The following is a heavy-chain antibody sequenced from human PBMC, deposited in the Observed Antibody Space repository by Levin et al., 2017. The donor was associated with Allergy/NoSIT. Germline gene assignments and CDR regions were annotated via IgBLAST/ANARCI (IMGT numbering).Heavy chain of an antibody. J-gene: IGHJ6*02. V-gene: IGHV4-38-2*01. CDR2: FFHTGDT. D-gene: IGHD1-26*01. CDR1: GYSISNGYY. CDR3: HTSPYYYYGLDF. Sequence: SETLSLTCDVSGYSISNGYYWGWIRQPPGKGLEWIATFFHTGDTYYNPSLESRVTISVDMSNNQLFLRLTSVTAADTALYYFHTSPYYYYGLDFWGQGTTVTVSS.